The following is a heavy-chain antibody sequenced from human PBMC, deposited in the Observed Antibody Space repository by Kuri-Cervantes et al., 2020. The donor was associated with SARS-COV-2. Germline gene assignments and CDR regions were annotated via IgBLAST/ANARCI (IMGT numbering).Heavy chain of an antibody. Sequence: GESLKISCAASGFIFSGYCMTWVRQAPGKGLEWVANIKQDGSEKYYVDSVKGRFIISRDNAKNSVYLQMNSLRDADTAVYYCTRGGYASALSRQNWFDPWGQGTLVTVSS. J-gene: IGHJ5*02. CDR3: TRGGYASALSRQNWFDP. D-gene: IGHD1-1*01. CDR1: GFIFSGYC. V-gene: IGHV3-7*03. CDR2: IKQDGSEK.